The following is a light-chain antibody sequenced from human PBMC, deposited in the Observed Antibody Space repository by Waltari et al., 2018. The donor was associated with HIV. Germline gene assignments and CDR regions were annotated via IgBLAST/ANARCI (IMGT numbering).Light chain of an antibody. Sequence: DIRMTQSPSPLSASPGDRVTITCRTSQIISKSLNWYRQKPGRAPQLLIYSATSLQRGVSSRFSGSGSVSGTEFTLTISNFQPEDFATYYCQQSFMIPLTFGPGTKVDIK. J-gene: IGKJ3*01. CDR2: SAT. CDR3: QQSFMIPLT. CDR1: QIISKS. V-gene: IGKV1-39*01.